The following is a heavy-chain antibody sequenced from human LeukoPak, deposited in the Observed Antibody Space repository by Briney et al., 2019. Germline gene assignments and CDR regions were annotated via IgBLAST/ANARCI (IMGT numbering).Heavy chain of an antibody. CDR1: GFTLNDYY. CDR2: ISSNSGAV. Sequence: GGSLRLSCAGSGFTLNDYYVNWLRQAPGKGLEWISYISSNSGAVNYADSVKGRFTTSRDYAKNSVYLEMTSLRGEDTGVYYCARVHNTVFWGQGILVTVSS. J-gene: IGHJ1*01. D-gene: IGHD4-11*01. CDR3: ARVHNTVF. V-gene: IGHV3-11*01.